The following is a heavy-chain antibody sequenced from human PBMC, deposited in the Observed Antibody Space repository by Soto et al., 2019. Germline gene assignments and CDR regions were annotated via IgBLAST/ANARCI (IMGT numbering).Heavy chain of an antibody. CDR3: AKALDTAMDPLDY. CDR1: GFNFRSNA. D-gene: IGHD5-18*01. Sequence: QVHLVESGGGVVQPGRSLRLSCAASGFNFRSNAMHWVRQAPGKGLEWVAIISDDGDIKYYADSVKGRFTISRDNSRNTLYLQMNSLTVEDTAVYYCAKALDTAMDPLDYWGQGTLVTLSS. V-gene: IGHV3-30-3*01. J-gene: IGHJ4*02. CDR2: ISDDGDIK.